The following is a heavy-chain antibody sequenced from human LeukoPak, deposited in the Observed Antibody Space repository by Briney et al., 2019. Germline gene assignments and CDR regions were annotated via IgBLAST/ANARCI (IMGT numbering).Heavy chain of an antibody. CDR2: IYYSGST. CDR3: ARASDHHYYYFMDV. CDR1: GGSISSSSYY. V-gene: IGHV4-39*07. J-gene: IGHJ6*03. D-gene: IGHD1-26*01. Sequence: SETLSLTCTVSGGSISSSSYYWGWIRQPPGKGLEWSGSIYYSGSTYYSPSLKSRVTISVDTSKNQFSLKLSSVSAADTAVYYCARASDHHYYYFMDVWGKGTTLTLS.